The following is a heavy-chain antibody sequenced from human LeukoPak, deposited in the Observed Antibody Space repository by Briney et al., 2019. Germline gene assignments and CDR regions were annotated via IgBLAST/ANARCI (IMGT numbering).Heavy chain of an antibody. J-gene: IGHJ4*02. Sequence: GGSLRLSCAASGFTFSSYAMSWVRQAPGKGLEWVSAISGSGGSTYYADSVKGRFTISRDNSKNTLYLQMNSLRAEDTAVYYCAKVPYYDSSGYLKDYWGQGTRVTVSS. D-gene: IGHD3-22*01. CDR3: AKVPYYDSSGYLKDY. CDR1: GFTFSSYA. V-gene: IGHV3-23*01. CDR2: ISGSGGST.